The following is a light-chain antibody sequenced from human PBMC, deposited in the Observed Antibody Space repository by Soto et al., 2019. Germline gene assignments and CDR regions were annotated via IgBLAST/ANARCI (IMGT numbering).Light chain of an antibody. Sequence: QSALTQPASVSGSPGQSITISCTGTSSDVGGYNYVSWYQQHPGKAPKLTIYEVSNRPSGVSNRFSGSKSGNTASLTISGLQAEDEADYYCSSYISSSTHLVFGGGTKLTVL. V-gene: IGLV2-14*01. CDR2: EVS. J-gene: IGLJ2*01. CDR3: SSYISSSTHLV. CDR1: SSDVGGYNY.